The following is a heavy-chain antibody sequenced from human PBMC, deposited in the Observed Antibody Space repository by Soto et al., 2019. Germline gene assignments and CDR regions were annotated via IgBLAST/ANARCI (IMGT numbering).Heavy chain of an antibody. CDR2: ITSSGDKT. Sequence: EVQLLESGGDLVQPGGSLRRSCEGSGFTFSSHVMSWVRQAPGKGLEFVSSITSSGDKTYYTASVTGRFTISRDNSKNTLYLQMHSLRVEDTAIYFCAHRLSPSLWFAWDSWGQGALATVSS. V-gene: IGHV3-23*01. J-gene: IGHJ4*02. CDR1: GFTFSSHV. D-gene: IGHD3-10*01. CDR3: AHRLSPSLWFAWDS.